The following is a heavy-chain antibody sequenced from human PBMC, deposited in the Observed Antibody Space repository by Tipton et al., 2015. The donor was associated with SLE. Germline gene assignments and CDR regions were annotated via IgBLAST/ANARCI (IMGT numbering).Heavy chain of an antibody. D-gene: IGHD1-26*01. CDR2: ISGSGGNT. Sequence: SLRLSCATSGFTFSSYAMSWVRQAPGKGLEWVSGISGSGGNTYYADSVKGRFTISRDNAKNSLYLQMNSLRAEDTAVCYCARGELPYYYYMDVWGKGTTVTVSS. CDR3: ARGELPYYYYMDV. CDR1: GFTFSSYA. J-gene: IGHJ6*03. V-gene: IGHV3-23*01.